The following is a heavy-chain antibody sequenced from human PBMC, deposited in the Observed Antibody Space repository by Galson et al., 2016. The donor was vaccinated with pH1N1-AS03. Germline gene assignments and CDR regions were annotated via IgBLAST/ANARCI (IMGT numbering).Heavy chain of an antibody. CDR3: ARDMRGEDVCSNGRFYVTEAFEI. CDR1: GGSFSDFG. V-gene: IGHV1-69*04. J-gene: IGHJ3*02. CDR2: IIPISGMT. D-gene: IGHD2-8*01. Sequence: SVKVSCKASGGSFSDFGLNWVRQAPGQGLEWMGRIIPISGMTDYAKKFQDRVTIIADKSTTTAYMEVSSLRSEDTAVYFCARDMRGEDVCSNGRFYVTEAFEIWGKGTKVTVSS.